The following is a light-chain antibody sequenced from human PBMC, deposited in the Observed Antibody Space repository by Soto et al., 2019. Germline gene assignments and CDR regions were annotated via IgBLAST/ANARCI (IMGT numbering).Light chain of an antibody. CDR2: EVS. V-gene: IGLV2-8*01. CDR3: SSFSGNNNLI. CDR1: SSDVGTYNF. Sequence: QSALTQPPSASGSPGQSVTISCSGTSSDVGTYNFVSWYQQNPGKAPKLIIYEVSKRPSGVPGRFSGSKSGNTASLTVSGLQTEDEGDYYCSSFSGNNNLIFGGGTKLTVL. J-gene: IGLJ2*01.